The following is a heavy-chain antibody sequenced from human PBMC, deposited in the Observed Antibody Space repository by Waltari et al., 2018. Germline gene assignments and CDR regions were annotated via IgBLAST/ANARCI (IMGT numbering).Heavy chain of an antibody. J-gene: IGHJ4*02. D-gene: IGHD1-7*01. V-gene: IGHV4-39*01. CDR2: IYYSGST. Sequence: QLQLQESGPGLVKPSETLSLTCTVSGGSISSSSYYWGWIRQPPGKGLEWIGSIYYSGSTYYNPSLKSRVTISVDTSKNQFSLKLSSVTAADTVVYYCARHWNYLVIDYWGQGTLVTVSS. CDR3: ARHWNYLVIDY. CDR1: GGSISSSSYY.